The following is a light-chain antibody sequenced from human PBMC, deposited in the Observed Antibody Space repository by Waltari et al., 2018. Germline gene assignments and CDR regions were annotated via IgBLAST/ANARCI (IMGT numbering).Light chain of an antibody. CDR2: GAS. V-gene: IGKV3-15*01. J-gene: IGKJ2*01. CDR1: QSISRN. Sequence: EVLMTQSPPTLSVSPGEGATLSCRASQSISRNLAWYQQRPAQAPRLLIYGASTRAPGIPARFSGSGSGTEFTLTISSLQSEDFAVYYCQQYNNWRTFGRGTKLEI. CDR3: QQYNNWRT.